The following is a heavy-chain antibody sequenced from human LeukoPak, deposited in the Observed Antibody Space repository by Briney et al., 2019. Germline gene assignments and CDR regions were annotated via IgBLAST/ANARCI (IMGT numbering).Heavy chain of an antibody. CDR3: AKDTPRYCSSTSCYESWFDP. Sequence: GGSLRLSCAASGFTFDDYAMHWVRQAPGKGLEWVSGISWNSGSIGYADSVKGRFTISRDNAKNSLYLQMHSLRAEDTALYYCAKDTPRYCSSTSCYESWFDPWGQGTLVTVSS. D-gene: IGHD2-2*01. CDR2: ISWNSGSI. J-gene: IGHJ5*02. V-gene: IGHV3-9*01. CDR1: GFTFDDYA.